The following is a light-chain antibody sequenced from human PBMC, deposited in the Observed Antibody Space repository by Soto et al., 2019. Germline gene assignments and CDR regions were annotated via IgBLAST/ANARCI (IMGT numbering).Light chain of an antibody. CDR3: SSYTGSSTPYV. CDR1: SSDVGGYNY. J-gene: IGLJ1*01. V-gene: IGLV2-14*01. Sequence: QSALTQPASVSGSPGQSITISCTGTSSDVGGYNYVSWYQQHPGKAPKRMIYEVSNRPSGVSNRFSGSKSGNTASLTISGLQAEDEADYYCSSYTGSSTPYVFGTGTKVTVL. CDR2: EVS.